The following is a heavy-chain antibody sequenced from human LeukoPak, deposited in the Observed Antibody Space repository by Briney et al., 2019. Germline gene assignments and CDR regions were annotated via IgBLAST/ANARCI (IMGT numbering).Heavy chain of an antibody. CDR1: GASLNRDTYY. J-gene: IGHJ5*02. Sequence: SETLSLTCTVSGASLNRDTYYWSWIRQPAGKGLEWIGRIFPNGNTNYNPSLKSRVTISADTSKKQFSLRLTSVTAADTAIYYCASEHCSAPSCTNNRFDPWGQGILVTVSS. CDR3: ASEHCSAPSCTNNRFDP. V-gene: IGHV4-61*02. CDR2: IFPNGNT. D-gene: IGHD2-2*01.